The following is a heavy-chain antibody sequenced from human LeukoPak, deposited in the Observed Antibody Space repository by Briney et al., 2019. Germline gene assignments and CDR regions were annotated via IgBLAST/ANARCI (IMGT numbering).Heavy chain of an antibody. D-gene: IGHD2-2*01. V-gene: IGHV1-69*13. CDR2: IIPIFGTA. J-gene: IGHJ6*02. CDR3: ARDVRDIVVVPAATNYYYYYGMDV. CDR1: GGTFSSYA. Sequence: GASVKVSCKASGGTFSSYAISWVRQAPGQGLEWMGGIIPIFGTANYAQKFQGRVTITADESTSTAYMELSSLRSEDTAVYYCARDVRDIVVVPAATNYYYYYGMDVWGQGTTVTVS.